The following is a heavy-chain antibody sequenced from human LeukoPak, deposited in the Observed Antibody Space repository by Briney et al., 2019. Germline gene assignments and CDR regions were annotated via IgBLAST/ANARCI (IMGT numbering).Heavy chain of an antibody. Sequence: SETLSLTCTVPGGSISSDYWSWIRQPPGKGLEWIGYIYYSGNTNYNPSLTSRATISVDTSKKQFSLKLSSVTAADTAVYYCARRSMVRTVGYYYGMDVWGQGTTVTVSS. J-gene: IGHJ6*02. CDR3: ARRSMVRTVGYYYGMDV. CDR2: IYYSGNT. D-gene: IGHD4/OR15-4a*01. V-gene: IGHV4-59*08. CDR1: GGSISSDY.